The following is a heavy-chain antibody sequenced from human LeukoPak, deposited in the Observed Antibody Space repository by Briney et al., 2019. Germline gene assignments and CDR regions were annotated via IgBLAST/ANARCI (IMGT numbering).Heavy chain of an antibody. CDR3: ARERKYSSSWYGSGEFDY. Sequence: PSVTLSLTCAVSGGPISSSNWWSRARPPPGKGLGWIEEIYHSGSTNYDPSLKSRVTISGDKSKNQFSLKLSSVTAADTAVYYCARERKYSSSWYGSGEFDYWGQGTLVTVSS. D-gene: IGHD6-13*01. J-gene: IGHJ4*02. CDR1: GGPISSSNW. V-gene: IGHV4-4*02. CDR2: IYHSGST.